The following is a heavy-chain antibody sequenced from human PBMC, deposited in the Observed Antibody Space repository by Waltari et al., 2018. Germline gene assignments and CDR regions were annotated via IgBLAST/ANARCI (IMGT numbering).Heavy chain of an antibody. CDR3: ARDAIRAALDH. CDR2: IYHNGST. Sequence: QVQLQESGPGLVKPSGTLSLTCAVSGGSLSSTTWWSWVRHPPGRGLEWIGEIYHNGSTSYNPSLGRRVTVSVDKSKNQFSLKVTSVTAADTAVYYCARDAIRAALDHWGPGILVTVSS. D-gene: IGHD6-25*01. CDR1: GGSLSSTTW. J-gene: IGHJ4*02. V-gene: IGHV4-4*02.